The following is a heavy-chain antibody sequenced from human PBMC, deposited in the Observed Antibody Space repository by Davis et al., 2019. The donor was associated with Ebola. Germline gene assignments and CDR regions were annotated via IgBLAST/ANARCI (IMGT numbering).Heavy chain of an antibody. CDR2: VYFNGGT. J-gene: IGHJ4*02. Sequence: PSETLSLTCMVSGASISNSGYYWAWIRQHSGRGLEWIGSVYFNGGTNYNPSLKSRVTISVDTSKNQFSLKLSSVTAADTAVYYCARALFVRGVIVFDYWGQGTLVTVSS. V-gene: IGHV4-39*01. D-gene: IGHD3-16*02. CDR3: ARALFVRGVIVFDY. CDR1: GASISNSGYY.